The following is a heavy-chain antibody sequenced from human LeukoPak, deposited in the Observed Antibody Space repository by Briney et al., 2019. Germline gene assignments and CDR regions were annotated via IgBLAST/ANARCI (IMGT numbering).Heavy chain of an antibody. Sequence: PSETLSLTCTVSGGSISSYYWSWIRQPPGKGLGWIGYIYYSGSTNYNPSLKSRVTISVDTSKNQFSLKLSSVTAADTAVYYCARDRDGYNWGAFDIWGQGTMVTVSS. J-gene: IGHJ3*02. D-gene: IGHD5-24*01. V-gene: IGHV4-59*01. CDR1: GGSISSYY. CDR2: IYYSGST. CDR3: ARDRDGYNWGAFDI.